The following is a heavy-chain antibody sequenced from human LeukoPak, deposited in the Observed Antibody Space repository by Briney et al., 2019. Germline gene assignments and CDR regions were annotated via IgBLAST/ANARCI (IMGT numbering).Heavy chain of an antibody. V-gene: IGHV3-23*01. CDR3: AKAVTMWVNDH. Sequence: GGSLRLSCAASGFTFSSYALSWVRQAPGKGLEWVSTISGTGGSTYYADSVKGRFTISRDNSKNTLYLQMNSLRAEDTAVYYCAKAVTMWVNDHWGQGTLVAVSS. CDR2: ISGTGGST. CDR1: GFTFSSYA. J-gene: IGHJ4*02. D-gene: IGHD4/OR15-4a*01.